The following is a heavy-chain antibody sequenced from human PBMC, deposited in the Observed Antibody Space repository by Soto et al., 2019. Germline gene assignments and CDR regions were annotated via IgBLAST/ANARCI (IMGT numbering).Heavy chain of an antibody. D-gene: IGHD4-17*01. J-gene: IGHJ6*02. Sequence: QVHLQESGPGLVKPSGTLSLICSVSGESVGRGTNYWSWVRQAPGRGLEWIGYIFDAATTNYSPCFESRVSISLDAAKNQVSLKLTSVTAADTAIYYCARDRRGRADGFIYYYGMEVLGQGTSVTVSS. CDR3: ARDRRGRADGFIYYYGMEV. CDR2: IFDAATT. CDR1: GESVGRGTNY. V-gene: IGHV4-61*01.